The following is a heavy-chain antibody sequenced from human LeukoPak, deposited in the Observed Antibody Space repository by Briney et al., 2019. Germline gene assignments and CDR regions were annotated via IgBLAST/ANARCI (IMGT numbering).Heavy chain of an antibody. Sequence: SSVKVSCKSSVGTFRRYAISGLRQAPGQGLDWMGGIIPIFGTANYAQKFQGRVTITADEYTSTAYMELSSLRSEDTAVYYCARDQGYRYGSGDFDYWGQGTLVTVSS. CDR1: VGTFRRYA. V-gene: IGHV1-69*13. J-gene: IGHJ4*02. CDR2: IIPIFGTA. D-gene: IGHD5-18*01. CDR3: ARDQGYRYGSGDFDY.